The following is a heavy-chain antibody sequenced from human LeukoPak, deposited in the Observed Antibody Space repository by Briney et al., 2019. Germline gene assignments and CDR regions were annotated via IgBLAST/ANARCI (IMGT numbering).Heavy chain of an antibody. D-gene: IGHD3-16*02. CDR1: GGSFSGYY. CDR2: INHSGST. J-gene: IGHJ4*02. CDR3: ASGYDYVWGSYRFYFDY. V-gene: IGHV4-34*01. Sequence: SETLSLTCAVYGGSFSGYYWSWIRQPPGKGLEWIGEINHSGSTNYNPSLKSRVTISVDTSKNQFSLKLSSVTAADTAVYYCASGYDYVWGSYRFYFDYWGQGTLVTVSS.